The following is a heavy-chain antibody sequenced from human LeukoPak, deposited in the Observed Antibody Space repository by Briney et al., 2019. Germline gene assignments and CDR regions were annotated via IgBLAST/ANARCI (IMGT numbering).Heavy chain of an antibody. D-gene: IGHD3-10*01. V-gene: IGHV3-23*01. CDR2: ISGSGGST. J-gene: IGHJ4*02. Sequence: GGSLRLSCAASGFTFSSYAMSWVRQAPGKGLEWVSAISGSGGSTYYADSVKGRFTISRDNSKNTLYLHMNSLRAEDTAVYYCAKFHYGSEYYDYFDYWGQGTLVTVSS. CDR1: GFTFSSYA. CDR3: AKFHYGSEYYDYFDY.